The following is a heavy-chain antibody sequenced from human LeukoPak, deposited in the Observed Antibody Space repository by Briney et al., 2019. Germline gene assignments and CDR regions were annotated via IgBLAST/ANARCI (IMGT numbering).Heavy chain of an antibody. D-gene: IGHD2-2*01. CDR3: ARVPDYCSSTSCVPYYFDY. CDR1: GFTFSDYY. CDR2: ISSSGSTI. Sequence: GGSLRLSCAASGFTFSDYYMSWIRQAPGKGLEWVSYISSSGSTIYYADSVKGRFTISRDNAKNSLYLQMNSLRAEDTAVYYCARVPDYCSSTSCVPYYFDYWGQGTLVIVSS. J-gene: IGHJ4*02. V-gene: IGHV3-11*01.